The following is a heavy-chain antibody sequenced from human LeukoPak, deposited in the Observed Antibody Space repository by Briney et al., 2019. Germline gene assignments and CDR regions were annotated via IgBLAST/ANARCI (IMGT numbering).Heavy chain of an antibody. V-gene: IGHV1-2*06. J-gene: IGHJ4*02. Sequence: ASVKVSCNASGYTFTSYYIHGVRQAPGQGLEWMGRINPNTGVTDYAQIFKGRVTMTRDTSISTAYMELSRLGSDDTAVYYCARSSPTYYFDSSGYYYGDYWGQGTLVTVSS. CDR2: INPNTGVT. CDR3: ARSSPTYYFDSSGYYYGDY. D-gene: IGHD3-22*01. CDR1: GYTFTSYY.